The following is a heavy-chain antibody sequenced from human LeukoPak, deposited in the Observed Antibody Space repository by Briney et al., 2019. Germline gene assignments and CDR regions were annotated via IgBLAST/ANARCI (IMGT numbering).Heavy chain of an antibody. CDR1: GLTFSSYE. J-gene: IGHJ6*04. Sequence: GGSLRLSCAASGLTFSSYEMNWVRQAPGKGLEWVSYINSSGSTIYYADSVKGGFTISRDNAKNSLYLQMTSLRAEDTAVYYCAELGITMIGGVWGKGTTVTISS. CDR3: AELGITMIGGV. CDR2: INSSGSTI. V-gene: IGHV3-48*03. D-gene: IGHD3-10*02.